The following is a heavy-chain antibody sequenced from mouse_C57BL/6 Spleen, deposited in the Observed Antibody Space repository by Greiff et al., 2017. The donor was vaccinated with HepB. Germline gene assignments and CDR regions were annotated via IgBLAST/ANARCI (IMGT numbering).Heavy chain of an antibody. D-gene: IGHD2-5*01. CDR1: GYTFTDYE. V-gene: IGHV1-15*01. CDR3: TNYYSNLDY. Sequence: VQLQQSGAELVRPGASVTLSCKASGYTFTDYEMHWVKQTPVHGLEWIGAIDPETGGTAYNQKFKGKAILTADKSSSTAYMELRSLTSEDSAVYYCTNYYSNLDYWGQGTTLTVSS. J-gene: IGHJ2*01. CDR2: IDPETGGT.